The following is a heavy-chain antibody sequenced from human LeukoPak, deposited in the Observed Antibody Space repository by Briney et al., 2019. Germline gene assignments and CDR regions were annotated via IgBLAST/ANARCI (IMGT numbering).Heavy chain of an antibody. V-gene: IGHV3-21*01. J-gene: IGHJ6*03. CDR2: ISSSSSYI. CDR3: ASSYLDYYYYYMDV. Sequence: PGGCLRLSRPASGFTFSSYSMNWVRQAPGKGLEWVSSISSSSSYIYYAASVKGRFTISRDKAKNSLYLQMNSLRAEDTAVYYCASSYLDYYYYYMDVWGKGTTVTVSS. CDR1: GFTFSSYS.